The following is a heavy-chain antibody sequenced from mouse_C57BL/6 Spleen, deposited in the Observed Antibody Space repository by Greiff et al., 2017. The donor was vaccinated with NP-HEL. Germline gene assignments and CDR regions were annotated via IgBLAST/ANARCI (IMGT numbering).Heavy chain of an antibody. J-gene: IGHJ2*01. V-gene: IGHV1-64*01. CDR3: ARYRTWPYYFDY. Sequence: VQLQESGAELVKPGASVQLSCKASGYTFTTYWIHWVKQRPGQGLEWIGMIHPNSGSTNYNEKFKSKATLTVDKSSSTAYMQLSSLTSEDSAVFCCARYRTWPYYFDYWGQGTTLTVSS. CDR1: GYTFTTYW. CDR2: IHPNSGST.